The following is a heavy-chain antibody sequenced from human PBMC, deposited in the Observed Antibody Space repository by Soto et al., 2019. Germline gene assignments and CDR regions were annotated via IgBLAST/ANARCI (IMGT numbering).Heavy chain of an antibody. CDR2: ISGSGGST. Sequence: EVQLLESGGGLVQPGGSPRLSCAASGFTFSTYSMNWVRQAPGEGLEWVSAISGSGGSTDYADSVMGRFTISRGNSKNTLYLQMSSLRAEDTAVYYCARSAYDFWSGYSYAVDYWGQGTLVTVSS. CDR3: ARSAYDFWSGYSYAVDY. CDR1: GFTFSTYS. V-gene: IGHV3-23*01. J-gene: IGHJ4*02. D-gene: IGHD3-3*01.